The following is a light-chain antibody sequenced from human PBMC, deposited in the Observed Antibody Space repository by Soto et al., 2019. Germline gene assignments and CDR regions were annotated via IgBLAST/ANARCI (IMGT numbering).Light chain of an antibody. Sequence: EIVLTHSPVTLSLSPCERATLSSRASQSIRSDLAWYQQQPGQAPRLLIYDASKTTTDIPPRFSGGGSGTDFTLTISSLEPEDFAVYYCQQFNNWPLTFGGGTKVDIK. J-gene: IGKJ4*01. CDR2: DAS. V-gene: IGKV3-11*01. CDR3: QQFNNWPLT. CDR1: QSIRSD.